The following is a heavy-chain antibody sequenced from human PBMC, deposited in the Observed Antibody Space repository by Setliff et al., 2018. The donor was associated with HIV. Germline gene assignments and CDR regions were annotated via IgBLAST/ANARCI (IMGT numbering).Heavy chain of an antibody. CDR2: MNQSGTT. CDR1: GTSFSDHY. D-gene: IGHD2-21*02. J-gene: IGHJ4*02. Sequence: PSETLSLTCSVYGTSFSDHYWSWVRQTPGKGLEWIGEMNQSGTTNYNPSLKSRVTMSIDTSERQFSLKLTSVTAADTAVYYCVRWYYCVSGACYRADYWGQGTPVTVSS. CDR3: VRWYYCVSGACYRADY. V-gene: IGHV4-34*01.